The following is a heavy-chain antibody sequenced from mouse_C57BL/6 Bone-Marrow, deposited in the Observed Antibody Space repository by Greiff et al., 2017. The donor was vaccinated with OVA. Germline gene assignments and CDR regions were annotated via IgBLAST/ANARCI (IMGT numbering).Heavy chain of an antibody. Sequence: QVHVKQSGAELVKPGASVKMSCKASGYTFTTYPIEWMKQNHGKSLEWIGNFHPYNDDTKYNQKFKDKATLTADKSSSTAYMQLSSLTYEDSAVYYCARESFDYWGQGTTLTVSS. V-gene: IGHV1-47*01. J-gene: IGHJ2*01. CDR3: ARESFDY. CDR2: FHPYNDDT. CDR1: GYTFTTYP.